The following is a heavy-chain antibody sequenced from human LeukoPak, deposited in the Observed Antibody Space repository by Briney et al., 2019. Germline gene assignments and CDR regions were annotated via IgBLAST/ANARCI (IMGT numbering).Heavy chain of an antibody. CDR3: ARDGDRSSWYYFDY. Sequence: PGGSLRLSCAASGFTVSSNYMSWVRQAPGKGLEWVSVIYSGGSTYYADSVKGRFTISRDNSKNTLYLQMNSLRAEDTAVYYCARDGDRSSWYYFDYWGQGTLVTVSS. CDR1: GFTVSSNY. J-gene: IGHJ4*02. CDR2: IYSGGST. D-gene: IGHD6-13*01. V-gene: IGHV3-53*01.